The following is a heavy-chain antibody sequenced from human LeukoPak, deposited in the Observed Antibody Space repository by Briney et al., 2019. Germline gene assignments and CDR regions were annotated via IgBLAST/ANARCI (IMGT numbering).Heavy chain of an antibody. V-gene: IGHV3-23*01. CDR3: AKDTHSGSYYIGYFDL. CDR2: ISGSGGST. CDR1: GFTFSSYA. D-gene: IGHD1-26*01. J-gene: IGHJ2*01. Sequence: TGGSLRLSCAASGFTFSSYAMSWVRQAPGKGLEWVSAISGSGGSTYYADSVKGRFTISRDNSKNTLYLQMNSLRAEDTAVYYCAKDTHSGSYYIGYFDLWGRGTLVTVSS.